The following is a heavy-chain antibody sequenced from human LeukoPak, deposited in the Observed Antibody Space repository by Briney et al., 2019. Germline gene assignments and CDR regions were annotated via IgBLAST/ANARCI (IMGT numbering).Heavy chain of an antibody. CDR1: GYAFTGYY. V-gene: IGHV1-2*02. Sequence: SVKVSCKASGYAFTGYYMHWVRQAPGQGLEWMGWINPNSGGTNYAQKFQGRVTMTRDTSISTAYMELSRLRSDDTAVYYCARERATMIVVVTRTFQHWGQGTLVTVSS. J-gene: IGHJ1*01. D-gene: IGHD3-22*01. CDR2: INPNSGGT. CDR3: ARERATMIVVVTRTFQH.